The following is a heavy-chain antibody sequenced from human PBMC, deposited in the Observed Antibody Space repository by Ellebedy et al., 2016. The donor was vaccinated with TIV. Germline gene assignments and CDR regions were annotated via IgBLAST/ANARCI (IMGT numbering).Heavy chain of an antibody. CDR2: IYYSGST. Sequence: GSLRLSXTVSGGSISSYYWSWIRQPPGKGLEWIGYIYYSGSTNYNPSLKSRVTISVDTSKNQFSLKLSSVTAADTAVYYCARHVQQDDILTGYFYYGMDVWGQGTTVTVSS. V-gene: IGHV4-59*08. J-gene: IGHJ6*02. CDR3: ARHVQQDDILTGYFYYGMDV. CDR1: GGSISSYY. D-gene: IGHD3-9*01.